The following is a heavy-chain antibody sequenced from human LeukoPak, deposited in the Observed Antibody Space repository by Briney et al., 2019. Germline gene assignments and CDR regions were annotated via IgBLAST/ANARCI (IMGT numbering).Heavy chain of an antibody. V-gene: IGHV4-59*01. D-gene: IGHD3-3*01. J-gene: IGHJ4*02. CDR2: IYHSGST. CDR1: GGSISSYY. CDR3: AFTYDFWSGYSY. Sequence: LSETLSLTCTVSGGSISSYYWSWIRQPPGKGLEWIGYIYHSGSTNYNPSLKSRVTISVDTSKNQFSLKLSSVTAADTAVYYCAFTYDFWSGYSYWGQGTLVTVSS.